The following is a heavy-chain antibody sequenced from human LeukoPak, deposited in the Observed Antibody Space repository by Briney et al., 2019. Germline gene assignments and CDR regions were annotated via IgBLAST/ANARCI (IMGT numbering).Heavy chain of an antibody. CDR1: GGTFSSYA. CDR2: IIPIFGTA. V-gene: IGHV1-69*05. Sequence: SVKVSCKASGGTFSSYAISWVRQAPGQGLEWMGGIIPIFGTANYAQKFQGRVTMTRDTSTSTVCMELSSLRSEDTAVYYCARDLPTPPIVVAAYDAFDIWGQGTMVTVSS. J-gene: IGHJ3*02. D-gene: IGHD3-22*01. CDR3: ARDLPTPPIVVAAYDAFDI.